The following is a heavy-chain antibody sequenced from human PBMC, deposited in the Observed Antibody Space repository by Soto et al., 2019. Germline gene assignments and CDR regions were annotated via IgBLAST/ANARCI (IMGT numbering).Heavy chain of an antibody. D-gene: IGHD3-3*01. CDR1: GFTFSSYS. Sequence: PGGSLRLSCAASGFTFSSYSMNWVRQAPGKGLEWVSSISSSSSYIYYADSVKGRFTISRDNAKNSLYLQMNSLRAEDTAVYYCARDYDFWSGYPHYGMDVWGQGTTVTVSS. CDR3: ARDYDFWSGYPHYGMDV. V-gene: IGHV3-21*01. J-gene: IGHJ6*02. CDR2: ISSSSSYI.